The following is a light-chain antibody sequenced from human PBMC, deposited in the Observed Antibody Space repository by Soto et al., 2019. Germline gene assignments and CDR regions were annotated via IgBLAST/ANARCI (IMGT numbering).Light chain of an antibody. J-gene: IGLJ2*01. V-gene: IGLV2-23*01. Sequence: QSVLTQPASVSGSPGQSITIPCTGTSSDFGTYNLVSWYQQHPGKAPKLMIYEGSKRPSGVSNRFSASKSGNTASLTTSGLQAEDEADYYCCSYASSNTLIFGGGTKLTVL. CDR3: CSYASSNTLI. CDR2: EGS. CDR1: SSDFGTYNL.